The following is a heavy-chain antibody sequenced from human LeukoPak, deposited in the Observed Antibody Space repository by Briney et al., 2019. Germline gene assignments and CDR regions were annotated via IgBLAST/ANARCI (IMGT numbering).Heavy chain of an antibody. J-gene: IGHJ4*02. CDR3: ARASSDDTAMATPFAY. V-gene: IGHV1-69*06. Sequence: SVKVSCKASGGTFSNYAINWVRQAPGQGLEWMGGITPIFGTTNYLQKFQGRVTITADRSTSTAYMELSRLRSEDTAIYYCARASSDDTAMATPFAYWGQGTLVTVSS. CDR1: GGTFSNYA. CDR2: ITPIFGTT. D-gene: IGHD5-18*01.